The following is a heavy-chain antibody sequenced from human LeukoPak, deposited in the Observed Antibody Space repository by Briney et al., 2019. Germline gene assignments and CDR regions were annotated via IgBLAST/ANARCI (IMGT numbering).Heavy chain of an antibody. CDR3: ARAGYCNSINCHVADY. J-gene: IGHJ4*02. CDR2: ISSNSGYI. D-gene: IGHD2-2*01. CDR1: AFSFSSFT. Sequence: GGSLRLSCEGSAFSFSSFTMIWVRQAPGKGLEWVSSISSNSGYIYNADSVKGRFSISRDNANKSVYLQMSSLRPEDTAIYYCARAGYCNSINCHVADYWGQGTLVTVSS. V-gene: IGHV3-21*01.